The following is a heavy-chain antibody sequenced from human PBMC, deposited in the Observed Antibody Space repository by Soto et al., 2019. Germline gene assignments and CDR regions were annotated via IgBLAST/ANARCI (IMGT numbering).Heavy chain of an antibody. CDR3: ARHPAHYYDSSGYYFEYFQH. V-gene: IGHV5-51*01. CDR2: IYPGDSDT. D-gene: IGHD3-22*01. CDR1: GYSFTSYW. Sequence: GESLKISCKGSGYSFTSYWIGWVRQMPGKGLEWMGIIYPGDSDTRYSPSFQGQVTISADKSISTAYLQWSSLKASDTAMYYCARHPAHYYDSSGYYFEYFQHWGQGTLVTVS. J-gene: IGHJ1*01.